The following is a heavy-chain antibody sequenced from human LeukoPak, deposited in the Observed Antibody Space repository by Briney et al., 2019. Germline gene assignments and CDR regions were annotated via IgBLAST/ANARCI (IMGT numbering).Heavy chain of an antibody. CDR3: ARDWGEYDFWSGYYYYGMDV. CDR2: ISYDGSNK. Sequence: GRSLRLSCAASGFTFSSYAMHWVRQAPGNGLEWVAVISYDGSNKYYADSVKGRFTISRDNSKNTLYLQMNSLRAEDTAVYYCARDWGEYDFWSGYYYYGMDVWGQGTTVTVSS. J-gene: IGHJ6*02. D-gene: IGHD3-3*01. CDR1: GFTFSSYA. V-gene: IGHV3-30-3*01.